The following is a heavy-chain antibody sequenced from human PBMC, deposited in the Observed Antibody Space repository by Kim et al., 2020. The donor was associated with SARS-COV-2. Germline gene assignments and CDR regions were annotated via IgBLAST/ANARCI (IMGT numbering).Heavy chain of an antibody. CDR3: ARQGFRTAGGMDV. V-gene: IGHV5-51*01. D-gene: IGHD6-13*01. Sequence: GESLQISCKGSGFNFNRYWIAWVRQMPGNGLEWMGIIYPDDSSTKYSPSFQGQVTISVDKSITTAYLQWTRLKASDTAIYYCARQGFRTAGGMDVWGQGTTVTVSS. J-gene: IGHJ6*02. CDR1: GFNFNRYW. CDR2: IYPDDSST.